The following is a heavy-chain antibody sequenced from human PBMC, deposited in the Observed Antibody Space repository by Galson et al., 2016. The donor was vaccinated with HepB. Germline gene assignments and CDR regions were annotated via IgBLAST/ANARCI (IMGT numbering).Heavy chain of an antibody. V-gene: IGHV3-53*01. CDR1: GVSVSDNY. CDR3: ARGRTDGAPRFDH. Sequence: SLRLSCAASGVSVSDNYMSWVRQAPGKGLEWVSLVYREGNTYYGDSVKGRFTISRDKSTNTLYLKMNSLRAEDTAVYYCARGRTDGAPRFDHWGQGTPVTVSS. CDR2: VYREGNT. J-gene: IGHJ4*02.